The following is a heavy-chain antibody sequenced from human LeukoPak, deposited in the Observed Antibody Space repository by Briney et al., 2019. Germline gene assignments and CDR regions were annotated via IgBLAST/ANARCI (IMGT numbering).Heavy chain of an antibody. D-gene: IGHD2-2*01. CDR1: GFTFSSYS. CDR2: ISSSSSYI. CDR3: ARRDIVVVQAAPDFDY. V-gene: IGHV3-21*01. J-gene: IGHJ4*02. Sequence: GGSLRLSCAASGFTFSSYSMNWVRQAPVKGLEWVSSISSSSSYIYYADSVKGRFTISRDNAKNSLYLQMNSLRAEDTAVYYCARRDIVVVQAAPDFDYWGQGTLVTVSS.